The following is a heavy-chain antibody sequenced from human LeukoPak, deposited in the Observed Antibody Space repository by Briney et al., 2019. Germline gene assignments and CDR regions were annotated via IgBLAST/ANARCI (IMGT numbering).Heavy chain of an antibody. J-gene: IGHJ4*02. V-gene: IGHV4-30-2*01. Sequence: SETLSLTCAVPGGSISSGGYSWSWIRQPPGKGLEWIGYIYHSGSTYYNPSLKSRVTISVDRSKNQFSLKLSSVTAADTAVYYCASNEGGYFDYWGQGTLVTVSS. CDR2: IYHSGST. D-gene: IGHD1-26*01. CDR1: GGSISSGGYS. CDR3: ASNEGGYFDY.